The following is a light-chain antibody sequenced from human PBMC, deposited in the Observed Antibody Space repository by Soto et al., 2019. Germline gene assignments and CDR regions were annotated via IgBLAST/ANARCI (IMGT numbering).Light chain of an antibody. CDR1: QDIAIY. CDR3: QHYHSFSIT. V-gene: IGKV1-13*02. CDR2: DSS. Sequence: AIHLTQSPSYLSASVGGRVTIPCRASQDIAIYLAWYQQRPGRAPRLLSYDSSSLESGVPSTFSGSGSGTEFSLTISNLRPDDFATYYCQHYHSFSITFGQGTRLEI. J-gene: IGKJ5*01.